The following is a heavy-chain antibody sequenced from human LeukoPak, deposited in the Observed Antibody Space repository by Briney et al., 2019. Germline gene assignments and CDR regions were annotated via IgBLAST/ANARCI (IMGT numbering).Heavy chain of an antibody. CDR1: GFTFSSYS. Sequence: GGPLRLSCAASGFTFSSYSMNWVRQAPGKGLEWVSSISSSSSYIYYADSVKGRFTVSRDNAKNSLSLQMNSLRAEDTAVYYCAREIRYYDSSGLTSFDYWGQGTLVSVSS. V-gene: IGHV3-21*01. J-gene: IGHJ4*02. CDR3: AREIRYYDSSGLTSFDY. CDR2: ISSSSSYI. D-gene: IGHD3-22*01.